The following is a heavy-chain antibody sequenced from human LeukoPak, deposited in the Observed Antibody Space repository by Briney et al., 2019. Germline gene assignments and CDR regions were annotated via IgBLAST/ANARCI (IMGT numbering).Heavy chain of an antibody. CDR1: GFTFSSYA. J-gene: IGHJ4*02. CDR2: IKSKTDGGTT. Sequence: GGSLRLSCAASGFTFSSYAMSWVRQAPGKGLEWVGRIKSKTDGGTTDYAAPVKGRFTISRDDSKNTLFLQMNSLETDDTAVYYCATGPLDYWGQGALVTVSS. V-gene: IGHV3-15*01. CDR3: ATGPLDY.